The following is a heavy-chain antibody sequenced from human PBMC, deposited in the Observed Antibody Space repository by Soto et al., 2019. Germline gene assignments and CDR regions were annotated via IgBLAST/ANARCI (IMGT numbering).Heavy chain of an antibody. V-gene: IGHV4-30-4*01. CDR1: GGSISSGDYY. Sequence: TLSLTCTVSGGSISSGDYYWSWIRQPPGKGLEWIGYIYYSGSTYYNPSLKSRVTISVDTSKNQFSLKLSSVTAADTAVYYCAREGDTAMAHPFDYWGQGTLVTVS. D-gene: IGHD5-18*01. CDR2: IYYSGST. CDR3: AREGDTAMAHPFDY. J-gene: IGHJ4*02.